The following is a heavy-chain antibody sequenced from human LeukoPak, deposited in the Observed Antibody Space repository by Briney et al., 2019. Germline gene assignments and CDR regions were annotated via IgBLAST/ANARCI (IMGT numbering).Heavy chain of an antibody. J-gene: IGHJ6*03. CDR3: ARAPAAPLDYYYYYMDV. Sequence: SETLSLTCTVSGGSISSYYWSWIRQPPGKGLEWIGYIYYSGSTNYNPSLKSRVTISVDTSKNQFSLKLSSVTAADTAVYYCARAPAAPLDYYYYYMDVWGKGTTVTVSS. CDR2: IYYSGST. CDR1: GGSISSYY. V-gene: IGHV4-59*08. D-gene: IGHD2-2*01.